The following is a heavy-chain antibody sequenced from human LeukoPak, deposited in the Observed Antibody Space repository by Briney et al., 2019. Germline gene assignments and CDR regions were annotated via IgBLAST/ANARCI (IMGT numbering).Heavy chain of an antibody. CDR1: GGSSSSYY. Sequence: KPSETLALTXSVSGGSSSSYYWNWIRQPPGKGVEWIGYIYYSGGTDYNPSLKSRVTISVDTSRNQFSLKLSSVTAADTAMYYCARAVGLVQYAFDIWGQGTMVTVSS. CDR2: IYYSGGT. V-gene: IGHV4-59*01. D-gene: IGHD6-19*01. J-gene: IGHJ3*02. CDR3: ARAVGLVQYAFDI.